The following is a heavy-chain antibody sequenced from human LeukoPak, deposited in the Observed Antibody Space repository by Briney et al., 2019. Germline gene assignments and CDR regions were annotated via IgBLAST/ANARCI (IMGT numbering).Heavy chain of an antibody. V-gene: IGHV6-1*01. CDR1: GDSFSSNSAT. CDR3: ARGQGGATDY. D-gene: IGHD1-26*01. Sequence: SQTLSLTCAISGDSFSSNSATWNWIRQSPSRGLEWLGRTYYRSKWHNNYAVSVKSRITINPDTSKNQLSLQLNSVTPEDTAVYYCARGQGGATDYWGQGTLVTVSS. CDR2: TYYRSKWHN. J-gene: IGHJ4*02.